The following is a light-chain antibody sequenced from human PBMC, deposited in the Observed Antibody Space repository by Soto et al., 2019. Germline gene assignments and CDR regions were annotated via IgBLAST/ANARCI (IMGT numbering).Light chain of an antibody. CDR3: QQYTAGPLT. V-gene: IGKV3-15*01. Sequence: VMTQSPATLSVSTGETATMAXRASQSLSGHLAWYQQEPXXAPRXXXVCXSTRATDSPARLSGSGSGTEFTLTISSLQSEDFAVYHCQQYTAGPLTFGGGTKV. CDR1: QSLSGH. J-gene: IGKJ4*02. CDR2: CXS.